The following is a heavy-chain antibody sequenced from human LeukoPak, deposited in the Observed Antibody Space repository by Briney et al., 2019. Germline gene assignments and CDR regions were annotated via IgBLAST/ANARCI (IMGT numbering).Heavy chain of an antibody. V-gene: IGHV3-48*04. CDR1: GFTFSSYG. J-gene: IGHJ1*01. D-gene: IGHD3-9*01. Sequence: GGSLRLSCAASGFTFSSYGMHWVRQAPGKGLEWVSYISSSSSTIYYADSVKGRFTISRDNAKNSLYLQMNSLRAEDTAVYYCARDILTGSQSRFQHWGQGTLVTVSS. CDR3: ARDILTGSQSRFQH. CDR2: ISSSSSTI.